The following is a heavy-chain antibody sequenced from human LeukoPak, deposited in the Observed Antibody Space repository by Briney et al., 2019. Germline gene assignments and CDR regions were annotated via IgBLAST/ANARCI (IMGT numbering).Heavy chain of an antibody. D-gene: IGHD2-21*01. V-gene: IGHV1-8*01. CDR2: MNPNSGNT. Sequence: GASVKVSCKASGYTFTSYDINWVRQATGQGPEWMGWMNPNSGNTGYAQKFQGRVTMTRNTSISTAYMELSSLRSEDTAVYYCARGGAYSELDYYYGMDVWGQGTTVTVSS. J-gene: IGHJ6*02. CDR3: ARGGAYSELDYYYGMDV. CDR1: GYTFTSYD.